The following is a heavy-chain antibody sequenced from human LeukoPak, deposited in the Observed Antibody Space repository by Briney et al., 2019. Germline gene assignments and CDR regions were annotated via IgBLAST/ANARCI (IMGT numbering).Heavy chain of an antibody. CDR1: GFTFDDYG. V-gene: IGHV3-20*04. Sequence: PGRSLRLSCAASGFTFDDYGMSWVRQAPGKGLEWVSGINWNGGSTGYADSVKGRFTISRDNAKNSLYLQMNSLRAEDTALYYCARLDYYGGNSPAGFCDYWGQGTLVTVSS. J-gene: IGHJ4*02. CDR2: INWNGGST. CDR3: ARLDYYGGNSPAGFCDY. D-gene: IGHD4-23*01.